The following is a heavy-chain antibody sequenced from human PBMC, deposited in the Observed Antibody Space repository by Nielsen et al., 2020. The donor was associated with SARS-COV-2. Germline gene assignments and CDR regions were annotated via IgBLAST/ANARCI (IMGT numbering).Heavy chain of an antibody. V-gene: IGHV4-59*01. CDR2: IYYSGST. Sequence: SETLSLTYTVSGGSISSYYWSWIRQPPGKGLEWIGYIYYSGSTNYNPSLKSRVTISVDTSKNQFSLKLSSVTAADTAVYYCARAATGYSSSWYDYWGQGTLVTVSS. D-gene: IGHD6-13*01. CDR1: GGSISSYY. J-gene: IGHJ4*02. CDR3: ARAATGYSSSWYDY.